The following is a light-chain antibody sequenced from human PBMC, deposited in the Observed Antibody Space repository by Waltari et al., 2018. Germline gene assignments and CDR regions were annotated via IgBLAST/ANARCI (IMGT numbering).Light chain of an antibody. Sequence: IVLTQSPGTLSLSPGERATLSCRASQSVSSSYLAWYQQKPGQAPRLLIYGASSRATGIPDRFSGSGSGTDFTLTISRLEPEDFAVYYCQQYGSSPPGITFGPGTKEDIK. V-gene: IGKV3-20*01. CDR1: QSVSSSY. CDR2: GAS. CDR3: QQYGSSPPGIT. J-gene: IGKJ3*01.